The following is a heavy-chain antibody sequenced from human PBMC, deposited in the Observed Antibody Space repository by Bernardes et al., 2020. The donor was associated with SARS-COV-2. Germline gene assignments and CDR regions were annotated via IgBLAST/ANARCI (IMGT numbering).Heavy chain of an antibody. V-gene: IGHV3-48*01. CDR1: ESTFSSYS. D-gene: IGHD3-22*01. CDR2: ISSSGASI. Sequence: GGSLRLSCAASESTFSSYSMNWVRQAPGKGLEWLSYISSSGASIYYGDSVRGRITVSRDNALNSLYLQMNSLRAEDTAMYYCAAAHLYDSSGPPVYWGQGILVTVSS. CDR3: AAAHLYDSSGPPVY. J-gene: IGHJ4*02.